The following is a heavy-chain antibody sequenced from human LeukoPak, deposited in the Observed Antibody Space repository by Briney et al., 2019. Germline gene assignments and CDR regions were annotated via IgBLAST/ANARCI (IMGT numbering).Heavy chain of an antibody. CDR3: ARVDILTATNDY. CDR2: ISSSGSTI. D-gene: IGHD3-9*01. J-gene: IGHJ4*02. CDR1: GFTFSSYE. Sequence: GGSLRLSCAASGFTFSSYEMNWVRQAPGKGLEWVSYISSSGSTIYYADSVKGRFTISRDNDKNSLYLQMNSLRAEDTAVYYCARVDILTATNDYWGQGTLVTVSS. V-gene: IGHV3-48*03.